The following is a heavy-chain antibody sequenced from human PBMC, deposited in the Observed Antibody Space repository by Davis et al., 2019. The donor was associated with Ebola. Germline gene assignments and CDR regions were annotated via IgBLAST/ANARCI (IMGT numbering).Heavy chain of an antibody. CDR3: ARDHGDFDY. V-gene: IGHV3-48*02. D-gene: IGHD4-17*01. J-gene: IGHJ4*02. CDR1: QFNFTGAW. CDR2: ISSSSSTI. Sequence: PGGSLRLSCAGSQFNFTGAWMNWVRQAPGKGLEWVSYISSSSSTIYYADSVKGRFTISRDNAKNSLYLQMNSLRDEDTAVYYCARDHGDFDYWGQGTLVTVSS.